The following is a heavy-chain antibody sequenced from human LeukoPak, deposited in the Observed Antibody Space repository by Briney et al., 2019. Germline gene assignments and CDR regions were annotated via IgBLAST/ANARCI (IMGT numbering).Heavy chain of an antibody. J-gene: IGHJ3*02. V-gene: IGHV3-53*01. D-gene: IGHD3-22*01. CDR3: ARPYDSGGYYAFDI. CDR1: RFTVKSNY. Sequence: GGSLRLSCAASRFTVKSNYMSWVRQAPGKGLEWVSVIYSGGSTYYADSVKGRFTISRDNSKNMLYLQMNSLRAEDTAVHYCARPYDSGGYYAFDIWGQGTMVTVSS. CDR2: IYSGGST.